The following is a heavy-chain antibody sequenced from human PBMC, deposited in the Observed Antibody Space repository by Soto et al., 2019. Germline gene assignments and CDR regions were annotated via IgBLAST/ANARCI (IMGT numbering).Heavy chain of an antibody. Sequence: QVHLQESGPGLVEPSGTLSLTCAVSGGSVSSLDWCSWVRQPPGKGLEWIGELYHSGSSYYNPSLKTRATISMDRSKNHFSLKLTAVTAADTAVYYCAREKDSCTSTRCRPHIDYWGQGTLVTVSS. CDR2: LYHSGSS. V-gene: IGHV4-4*02. J-gene: IGHJ4*02. CDR1: GGSVSSLDW. CDR3: AREKDSCTSTRCRPHIDY. D-gene: IGHD2-2*01.